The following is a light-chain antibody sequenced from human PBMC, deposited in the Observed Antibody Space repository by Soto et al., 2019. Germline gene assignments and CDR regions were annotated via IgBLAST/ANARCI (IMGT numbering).Light chain of an antibody. V-gene: IGLV2-11*01. Sequence: QSALTQPRSVTESPGQSVTISCTGSSSDVGAYNYVSWYQHHPGKAPKLMIYDVTKRPSGVPDRFSGSKSGNTASLTISGLQTDDEADYYCCSYAGSFIFVFGGGTKLTVL. CDR1: SSDVGAYNY. CDR3: CSYAGSFIFV. CDR2: DVT. J-gene: IGLJ2*01.